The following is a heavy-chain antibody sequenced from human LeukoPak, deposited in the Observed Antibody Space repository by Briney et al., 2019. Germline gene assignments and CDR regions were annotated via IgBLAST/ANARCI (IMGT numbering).Heavy chain of an antibody. V-gene: IGHV3-7*01. J-gene: IGHJ4*02. Sequence: PGGSLRLPCAASVFTFSSYWMSWVRQAPGKGLEWVASIKHDGSEKYYVDSVEGRFTISRDNAKNSLYLQMNSLRAEDTAIYYCARMGLRHVFDYWGQGTLVTVSS. CDR2: IKHDGSEK. CDR3: ARMGLRHVFDY. D-gene: IGHD4-17*01. CDR1: VFTFSSYW.